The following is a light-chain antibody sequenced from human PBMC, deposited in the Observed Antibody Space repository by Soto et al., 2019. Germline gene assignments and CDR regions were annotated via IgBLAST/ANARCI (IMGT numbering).Light chain of an antibody. CDR1: QSVVTN. J-gene: IGKJ1*01. Sequence: EKVMTQSPATLSVSPGERVTLSCRASQSVVTNIAWYQQKPGQAPRLLISGASTRAAGIPARVIGSGSGTEFALTIPSLKSEDFAVYYCQHYHVLPLTFGRRTKVQIK. CDR2: GAS. V-gene: IGKV3-15*01. CDR3: QHYHVLPLT.